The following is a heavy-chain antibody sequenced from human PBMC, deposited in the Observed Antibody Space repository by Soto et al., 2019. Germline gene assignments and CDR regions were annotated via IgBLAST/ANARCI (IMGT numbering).Heavy chain of an antibody. J-gene: IGHJ5*02. CDR2: IYYSWST. V-gene: IGHV4-59*01. CDR3: ARATGGYYGSGSYPPVVWFDP. CDR1: GGYISSYY. D-gene: IGHD3-10*01. Sequence: SETLSLTCTVSGGYISSYYWSWIRQPPGKGLEWIGYIYYSWSTNYNPSLKSRVTISVDTSKNQLSLKLSSVTGADTAEYYCARATGGYYGSGSYPPVVWFDPWGQGTLVTVYS.